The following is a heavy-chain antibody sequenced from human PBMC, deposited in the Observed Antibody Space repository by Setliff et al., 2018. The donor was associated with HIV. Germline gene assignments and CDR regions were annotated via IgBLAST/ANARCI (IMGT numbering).Heavy chain of an antibody. V-gene: IGHV4-34*01. J-gene: IGHJ2*01. CDR2: INHSGSA. CDR3: VRVGRGGYATTYWHFDL. CDR1: GGSFNGYS. Sequence: LSLTCAVYGGSFNGYSWTWIRQPPGKGLEWIGGINHSGSAYYNPSLRGRVTISLDTSKNEISLKLFSVTAADTAVYYCVRVGRGGYATTYWHFDLWGRGSLVTVSS. D-gene: IGHD1-26*01.